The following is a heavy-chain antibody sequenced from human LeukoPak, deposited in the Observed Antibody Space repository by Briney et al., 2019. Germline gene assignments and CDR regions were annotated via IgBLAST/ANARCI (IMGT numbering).Heavy chain of an antibody. CDR3: ARREGSQQLVSLPRDAFDI. Sequence: SETLSLTCAVYGGSFSGYYWSWIRQPPGKGLEWIGEINHSGSTNYNPSLKSRVTISVDTSKNQFSLKLSSVTAADTAVYYCARREGSQQLVSLPRDAFDIWGQGTMVTVSS. CDR2: INHSGST. CDR1: GGSFSGYY. D-gene: IGHD6-13*01. J-gene: IGHJ3*02. V-gene: IGHV4-34*01.